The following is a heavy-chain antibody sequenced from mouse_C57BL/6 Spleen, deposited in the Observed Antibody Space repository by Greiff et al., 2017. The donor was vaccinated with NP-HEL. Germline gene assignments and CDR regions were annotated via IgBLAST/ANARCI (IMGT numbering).Heavy chain of an antibody. CDR3: ARTPSYVWYFDV. CDR1: GYTFTSYW. CDR2: IDPSDSET. Sequence: QVQLQQPGAELVRPGSSVKLSCKASGYTFTSYWMHWVKQRPIQGLEWIGNIDPSDSETHYNQKFKDKATLTVDKSSSTAYMQLSSLTSEDSAVYYCARTPSYVWYFDVWGTGTTVTVSS. J-gene: IGHJ1*03. V-gene: IGHV1-52*01. D-gene: IGHD2-12*01.